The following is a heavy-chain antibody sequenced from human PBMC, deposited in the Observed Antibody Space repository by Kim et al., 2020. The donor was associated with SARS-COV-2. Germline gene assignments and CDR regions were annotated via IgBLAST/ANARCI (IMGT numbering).Heavy chain of an antibody. J-gene: IGHJ6*02. Sequence: DSVKGRFTISRDHSKDTLYLQMSRLRAEDTAVYYCGKGAGDYYYYGMDVWGQGTTVTVSS. D-gene: IGHD1-26*01. V-gene: IGHV3-64D*09. CDR3: GKGAGDYYYYGMDV.